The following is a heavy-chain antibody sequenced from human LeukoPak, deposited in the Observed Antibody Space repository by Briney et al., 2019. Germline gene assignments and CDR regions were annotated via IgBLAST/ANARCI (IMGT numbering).Heavy chain of an antibody. CDR1: GGSFSGYY. J-gene: IGHJ4*02. CDR3: ARGQGAARPRVRFDY. D-gene: IGHD6-6*01. Sequence: SETLSLTCAVYGGSFSGYYWSWIRQPPGKGLEWIGEINHSGSTNYNPSLKSRVTISVDTSKNQFSLKLSSVTAADTAVYYCARGQGAARPRVRFDYWGQGTLVTVSS. V-gene: IGHV4-34*01. CDR2: INHSGST.